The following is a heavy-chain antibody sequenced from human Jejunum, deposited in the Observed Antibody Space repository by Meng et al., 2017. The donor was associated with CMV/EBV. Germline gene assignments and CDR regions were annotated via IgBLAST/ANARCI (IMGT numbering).Heavy chain of an antibody. Sequence: EGQVVECGGGFVQPGGSLKLSCAASGFTFSDSAVHWVRQASGKGLEWIGRIRIKPSDYATTYAASVKGRFTISRDDSKKTAYLQMNSLKTEDTAVYYCTSAEHGYSYASRFDYWGQGTLVTVSS. D-gene: IGHD5-18*01. J-gene: IGHJ4*02. CDR3: TSAEHGYSYASRFDY. CDR1: GFTFSDSA. V-gene: IGHV3-73*02. CDR2: IRIKPSDYAT.